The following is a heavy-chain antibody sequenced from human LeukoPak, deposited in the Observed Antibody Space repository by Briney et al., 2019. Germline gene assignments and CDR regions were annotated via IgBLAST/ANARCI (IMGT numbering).Heavy chain of an antibody. J-gene: IGHJ6*03. CDR3: AREWALPGAYYMDV. D-gene: IGHD7-27*01. CDR1: GFTFSTYW. V-gene: IGHV3-74*01. CDR2: ISSDGRNT. Sequence: PGGSLRLSCAASGFTFSTYWMHWVRQAPGKGLVWVSRISSDGRNTIYADSVKGRFTISGDSANNTLFLQMNSLRGDDTAVYYCAREWALPGAYYMDVWGKGTTVTVSS.